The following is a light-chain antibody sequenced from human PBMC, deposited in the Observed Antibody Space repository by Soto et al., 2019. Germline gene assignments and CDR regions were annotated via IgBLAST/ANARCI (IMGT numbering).Light chain of an antibody. J-gene: IGKJ5*01. V-gene: IGKV1-33*01. Sequence: DIQMTQSPSSLSASVGDRVTITCQASQGISNYLNWYQQKPGKAPKLLIYDASNLETGVPSRFSGSGSGTVFTFTISSLQPEDIATYYCQQYNNLPFFGQGTRLEMK. CDR3: QQYNNLPF. CDR2: DAS. CDR1: QGISNY.